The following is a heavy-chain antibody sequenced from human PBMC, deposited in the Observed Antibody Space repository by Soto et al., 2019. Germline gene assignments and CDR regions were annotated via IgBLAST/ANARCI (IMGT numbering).Heavy chain of an antibody. CDR1: GGSISSGGYY. J-gene: IGHJ6*02. V-gene: IGHV4-31*03. Sequence: SETLSLTCTVSGGSISSGGYYWSWIRQHPGKGLEWIGYIYYSGSTYYNPSLKSRVTISVDTSKNQFSLKLSSVTAADTAVYYCARVGEFFMDVWGQGTTVTVSS. CDR2: IYYSGST. CDR3: ARVGEFFMDV. D-gene: IGHD3-10*01.